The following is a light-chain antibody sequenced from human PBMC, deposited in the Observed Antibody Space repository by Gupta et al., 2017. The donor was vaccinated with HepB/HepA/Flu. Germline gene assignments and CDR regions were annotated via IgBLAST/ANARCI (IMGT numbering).Light chain of an antibody. CDR2: CAS. CDR1: QSINSN. J-gene: IGKJ4*01. CDR3: QQYDNWPPLT. V-gene: IGKV3-15*01. Sequence: EIVMTQSPATLSVSPGGRATLSCRASQSINSNLSWYQQKPGQPPRLLIYCASSRATGIPARFSGSGYGTEFTLTISSLQSEDVAIYYCQQYDNWPPLTFGGGTKVEIK.